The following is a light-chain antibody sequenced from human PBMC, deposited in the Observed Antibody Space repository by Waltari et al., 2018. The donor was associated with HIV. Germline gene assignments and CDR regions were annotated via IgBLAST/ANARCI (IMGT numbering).Light chain of an antibody. CDR1: TSTIGINY. Sequence: QSVLTQPPSASGTPGQRVTISCSGSTSTIGINYVYWYQQFPGRAPKFLRYRDDQRPSGGPDRFSGSKSGTSASLAISGLRSEDEAEYYCAAWDGSLSAVVFGGGTKLTVL. CDR3: AAWDGSLSAVV. J-gene: IGLJ3*02. CDR2: RDD. V-gene: IGLV1-47*01.